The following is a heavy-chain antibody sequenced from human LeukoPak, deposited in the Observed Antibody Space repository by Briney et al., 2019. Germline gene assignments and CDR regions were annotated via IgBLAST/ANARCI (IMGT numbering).Heavy chain of an antibody. CDR3: ARCRGGGCDHFDF. CDR2: IYTSGST. V-gene: IGHV4-4*07. D-gene: IGHD2-15*01. CDR1: GGSNSSYY. Sequence: SETLSLTCTVSGGSNSSYYWNWIRQPAGKGLEWIGRIYTSGSTNYNPSLKSRITMSVDTSKNQPSLKLTSVTAADTAVYYCARCRGGGCDHFDFWGQGTLVTVSS. J-gene: IGHJ4*02.